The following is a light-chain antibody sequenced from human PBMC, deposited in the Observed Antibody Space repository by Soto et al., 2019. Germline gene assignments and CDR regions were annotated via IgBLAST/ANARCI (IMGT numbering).Light chain of an antibody. CDR3: SSYRSSSTLL. CDR2: EVS. V-gene: IGLV2-14*02. J-gene: IGLJ2*01. CDR1: SSDVGSYNL. Sequence: QSALTQPASVSGSPGQSITISCTGTSSDVGSYNLVSWYQHHPGKAPKLIIYEVSNRPSGVSNRFSASKSGNTASLTISGLQTEDEADYYCSSYRSSSTLLFGGGTKVTVL.